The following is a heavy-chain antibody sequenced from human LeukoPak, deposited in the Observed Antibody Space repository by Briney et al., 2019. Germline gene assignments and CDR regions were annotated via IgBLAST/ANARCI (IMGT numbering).Heavy chain of an antibody. CDR1: GYTFTSYG. CDR3: ARDLGVDGDYVGDWFDP. CDR2: IIPIFGTA. J-gene: IGHJ5*02. Sequence: GASVKVSCKASGYTFTSYGISWVRQAPGQGLEWMGGIIPIFGTANYAQKFQGRVTITADKSTSTAYMELSSLRSEDTAVYYCARDLGVDGDYVGDWFDPWGQGTLVTVSS. V-gene: IGHV1-69*06. D-gene: IGHD4-17*01.